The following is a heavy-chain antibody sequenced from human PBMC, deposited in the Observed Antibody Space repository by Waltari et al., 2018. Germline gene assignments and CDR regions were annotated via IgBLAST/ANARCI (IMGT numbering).Heavy chain of an antibody. D-gene: IGHD3-22*01. CDR3: ARISGYYDAFDI. CDR1: GFTFSSYW. CDR2: IKQDGREK. J-gene: IGHJ3*02. V-gene: IGHV3-7*01. Sequence: EVQLVESGGGLVQPGGSLRLSCAASGFTFSSYWMSWVRQAPGKGLEGVANIKQDGREKDYVDSVKGRFTISRDNAKNSLYLQMNSLRAEDTAVYYCARISGYYDAFDIWGQGTMVTVSS.